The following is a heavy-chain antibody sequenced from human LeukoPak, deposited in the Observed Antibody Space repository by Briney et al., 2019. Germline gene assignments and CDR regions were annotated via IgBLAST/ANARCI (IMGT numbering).Heavy chain of an antibody. D-gene: IGHD3-22*01. Sequence: SVKVSCKASGGTSSSYAISWVRQAPGQGLEWMGGIIPIFGTANYAQKFQGRVTITTDESTSTAYTELSSLRSEDTAVYYCARHYDSSGYSLTAFDYWGQGTLVTVSS. CDR2: IIPIFGTA. J-gene: IGHJ4*02. V-gene: IGHV1-69*05. CDR1: GGTSSSYA. CDR3: ARHYDSSGYSLTAFDY.